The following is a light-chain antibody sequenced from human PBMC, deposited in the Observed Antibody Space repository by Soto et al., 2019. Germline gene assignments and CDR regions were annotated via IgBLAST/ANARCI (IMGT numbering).Light chain of an antibody. Sequence: QSVLTQPPSVSGAPGQRVTISCTGSSSNIGADYVHWYQQLPGTAPKLLIYANTNRPSGVPDRFSGSKSGTSASLAITGLQAEDEADYYCQSYDSSLYVSVFGGGTKLTVL. CDR1: SSNIGADYV. CDR2: ANT. V-gene: IGLV1-40*01. J-gene: IGLJ2*01. CDR3: QSYDSSLYVSV.